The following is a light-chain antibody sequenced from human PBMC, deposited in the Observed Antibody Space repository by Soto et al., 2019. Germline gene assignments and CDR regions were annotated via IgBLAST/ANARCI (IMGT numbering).Light chain of an antibody. CDR3: QHHNTYPSIT. J-gene: IGKJ5*01. V-gene: IGKV1-9*01. Sequence: DIQLTQSPSFLSASVGDRVTITCRASQGISSYLAWYQQKPGKAPKLLIYAASTLQSGVPSRFSGSGSGTEFTLTISSLQPEDFATYYYQHHNTYPSITFGQGTRLVIK. CDR1: QGISSY. CDR2: AAS.